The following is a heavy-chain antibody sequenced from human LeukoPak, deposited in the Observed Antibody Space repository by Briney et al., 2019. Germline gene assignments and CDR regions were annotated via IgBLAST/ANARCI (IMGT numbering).Heavy chain of an antibody. Sequence: SETLSLTCTVSGGSVSSTHYWGWIRQPPGKGLEWIGSIYYGGSTYYNASLRSRVTTSVDTSKNQFSLKLSSVTAADTAVYYCAKSTYYYDTFVNAFDLWGQGTVVTVSS. CDR2: IYYGGST. CDR1: GGSVSSTHY. V-gene: IGHV4-39*07. J-gene: IGHJ3*01. D-gene: IGHD3-22*01. CDR3: AKSTYYYDTFVNAFDL.